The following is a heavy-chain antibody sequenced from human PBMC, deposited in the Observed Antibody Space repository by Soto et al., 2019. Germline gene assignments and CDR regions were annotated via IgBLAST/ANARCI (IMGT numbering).Heavy chain of an antibody. D-gene: IGHD2-15*01. Sequence: SETLSLTCTVSGGSVSSGSYYWSWIRQPPGKGLEWIGYIYYSGRINYNPSLKSRVTISVDTTKNQFSLKLSSVTAADTAVYYCTKDEGWDCSGGSCYPGGHYWGQGTLVTAPQ. CDR1: GGSVSSGSYY. J-gene: IGHJ4*02. CDR2: IYYSGRI. CDR3: TKDEGWDCSGGSCYPGGHY. V-gene: IGHV4-61*01.